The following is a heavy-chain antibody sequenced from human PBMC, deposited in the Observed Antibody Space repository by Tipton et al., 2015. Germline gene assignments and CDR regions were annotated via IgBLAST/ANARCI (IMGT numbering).Heavy chain of an antibody. D-gene: IGHD4-17*01. CDR1: GFTFSSYS. CDR2: ISSSSYI. CDR3: AAAHPGGDYVPYYYYGMDV. Sequence: SLRLSCAASGFTFSSYSMNWVRQAPGKGLEWVSSISSSSYIYYADSVKGRFTITRDNAKNSMYLQMNSLRAEDTAVYYCAAAHPGGDYVPYYYYGMDVWGQGTTVTVSS. J-gene: IGHJ6*02. V-gene: IGHV3-21*01.